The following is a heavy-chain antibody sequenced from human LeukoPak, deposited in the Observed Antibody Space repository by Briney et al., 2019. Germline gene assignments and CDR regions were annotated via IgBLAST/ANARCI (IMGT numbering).Heavy chain of an antibody. Sequence: GGSLRLCCAASGFTYLTYSMTWVRQAPGKGLEWVATIAGSGFDTYYADSVKGRFTISRDNSENTVYLQMNSLRVEDTAVYYCARGGRVYQTDYWGQGTLVSVSS. CDR2: IAGSGFDT. J-gene: IGHJ4*02. CDR1: GFTYLTYS. D-gene: IGHD2-2*01. CDR3: ARGGRVYQTDY. V-gene: IGHV3-23*01.